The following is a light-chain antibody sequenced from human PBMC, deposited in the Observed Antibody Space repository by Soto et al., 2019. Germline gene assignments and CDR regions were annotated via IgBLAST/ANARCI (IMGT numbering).Light chain of an antibody. CDR1: QSISNY. V-gene: IGKV1-39*01. Sequence: DIQLTQSPSSLSASVGDRVTITCRASQSISNYLNWYQQKPGKAPKLLIYAASSLQGGVPSRFSGSGSGTDFTLTISSLQPEDFATYYCQQSYNSRTFGQGTKVDI. J-gene: IGKJ1*01. CDR3: QQSYNSRT. CDR2: AAS.